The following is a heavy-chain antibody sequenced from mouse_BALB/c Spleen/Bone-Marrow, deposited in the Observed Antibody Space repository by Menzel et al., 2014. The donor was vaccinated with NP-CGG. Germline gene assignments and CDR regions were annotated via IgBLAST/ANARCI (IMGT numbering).Heavy chain of an antibody. CDR1: DSEVFPIAY. Sequence: QVTLKVCGSELRSPGSSVKLSCKDFDSEVFPIAYMSWVRQKPGHGFEWIGDILPSIGRTIYGEKFEDKATLDADTVSNTAYLELNSLTSEDSAIYYCARQDGNYWYFDVWGAGTTVTVSS. V-gene: IGHV15-2*02. CDR3: ARQDGNYWYFDV. J-gene: IGHJ1*01. D-gene: IGHD2-1*01. CDR2: ILPSIGRT.